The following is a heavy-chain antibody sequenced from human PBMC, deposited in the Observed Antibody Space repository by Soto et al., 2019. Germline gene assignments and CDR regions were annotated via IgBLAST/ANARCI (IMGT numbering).Heavy chain of an antibody. CDR3: ARGYYDSSGYTDY. Sequence: VGSLRLSCAASGFTFSSYSMNWVRQAPGKGLEWVSSISSSSSYIYYADSVKGRFTISRDNAKNSLCLQMNSLRAEDTAVYYCARGYYDSSGYTDYWGQGTLVTVSS. CDR1: GFTFSSYS. D-gene: IGHD3-22*01. J-gene: IGHJ4*02. CDR2: ISSSSSYI. V-gene: IGHV3-21*01.